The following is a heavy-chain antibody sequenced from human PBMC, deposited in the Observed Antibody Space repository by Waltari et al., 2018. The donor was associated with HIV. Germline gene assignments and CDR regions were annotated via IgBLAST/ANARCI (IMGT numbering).Heavy chain of an antibody. CDR2: IGDDGSKK. D-gene: IGHD5-12*01. CDR1: GFTFNTYG. V-gene: IGHV3-33*01. J-gene: IGHJ2*01. CDR3: ARGAPWDGYNSDWYFDL. Sequence: QVQLVQWGGGVVQPGRSLRLSCAASGFTFNTYGLSWVRQTPGKGLDWVAVIGDDGSKKDYADSVKGRFTISRDNSNNRLYLQMNSLRVDDTAVYLCARGAPWDGYNSDWYFDLWGRGTLVTVSS.